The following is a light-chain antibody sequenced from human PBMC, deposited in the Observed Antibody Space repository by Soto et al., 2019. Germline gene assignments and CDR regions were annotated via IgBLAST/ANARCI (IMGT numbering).Light chain of an antibody. CDR3: AAWDDSLSGVV. CDR2: RND. J-gene: IGLJ3*02. V-gene: IGLV1-47*01. Sequence: QSVLTQPPSSSGTPGQRGTISCSGSTSNLGSNFVYWYQQVPGATPKLLISRNDQRPSGVPDRCSGYNAGTSASLAISGLRSEDEADSHCAAWDDSLSGVVFCGGTKLTVL. CDR1: TSNLGSNF.